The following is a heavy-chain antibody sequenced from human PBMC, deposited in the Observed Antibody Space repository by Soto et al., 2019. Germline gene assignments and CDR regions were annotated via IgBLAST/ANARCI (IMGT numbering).Heavy chain of an antibody. J-gene: IGHJ4*02. CDR2: ISYDGSKK. Sequence: QVQLVESGGGVVQPGKSLRLSCAASGFTLSDFAMHWVRQAPGKGLEWVAVISYDGSKKYFADSVKGRFTISRDNSKNTLYLQMNRISPGATAVYHCSSPVGACGAKVDYWGQGTLVTVSS. V-gene: IGHV3-30-3*01. CDR3: SSPVGACGAKVDY. D-gene: IGHD3-16*01. CDR1: GFTLSDFA.